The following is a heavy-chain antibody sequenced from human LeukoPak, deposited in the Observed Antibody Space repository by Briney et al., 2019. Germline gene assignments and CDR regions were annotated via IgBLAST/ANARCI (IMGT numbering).Heavy chain of an antibody. D-gene: IGHD1-26*01. Sequence: GGSLRLSCVASGFTVSANFMSWVRHAPGRGLEWVSLLYSSGATHYADAVKGRFTVSRDNSKNNLYLQTNSLRAEDTAVYYCVRERSGSYYTFDLWGLGTLVTVSS. CDR2: LYSSGAT. V-gene: IGHV3-66*03. CDR1: GFTVSANF. J-gene: IGHJ4*02. CDR3: VRERSGSYYTFDL.